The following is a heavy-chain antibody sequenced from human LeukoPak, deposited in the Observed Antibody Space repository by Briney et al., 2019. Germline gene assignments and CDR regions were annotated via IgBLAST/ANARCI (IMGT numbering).Heavy chain of an antibody. CDR1: GGSFSSYA. CDR2: IIPIFGTA. Sequence: ASVNVSCKASGGSFSSYAISWVRQAPGPGLEWMGGIIPIFGTANYAQKFQGRVTITTDESTSTAYMELSSLRSEDTAVYYCARHSSTWGAGAWDYYYYMDVWGKGTTVTVSS. J-gene: IGHJ6*03. V-gene: IGHV1-69*05. CDR3: ARHSSTWGAGAWDYYYYMDV. D-gene: IGHD1-26*01.